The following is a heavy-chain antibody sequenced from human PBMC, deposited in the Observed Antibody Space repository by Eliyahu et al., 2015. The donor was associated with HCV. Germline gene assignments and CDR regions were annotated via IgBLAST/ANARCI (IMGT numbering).Heavy chain of an antibody. V-gene: IGHV3-64D*08. D-gene: IGHD6-19*01. CDR2: ISSNGGST. CDR3: VKDARMGLARFDY. J-gene: IGHJ4*02. CDR1: GFTFSSYA. Sequence: EVQLVESGGGLVQPGGSLRLSCSASGFTFSSYAMHWVRQAPGKGLEYVSAISSNGGSTYYADSVKGRFTISRDNSKNTLYLQMSSLRAEDTAVYYCVKDARMGLARFDYWGQGTLVTVSS.